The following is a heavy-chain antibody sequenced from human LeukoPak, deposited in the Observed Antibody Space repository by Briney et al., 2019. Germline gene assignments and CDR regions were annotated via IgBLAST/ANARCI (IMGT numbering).Heavy chain of an antibody. J-gene: IGHJ4*02. D-gene: IGHD3-22*01. CDR1: GGSFSGDY. CDR3: ARGRGGDYEDYYDSSGYYPVYEY. V-gene: IGHV4-34*01. Sequence: PSETLSLTCAVYGGSFSGDYWSWIRQSPGKGLEWVGEIKHSGSTNQNLSLKSRLTISVDTSKNQFSRKRSSVTAADTDVYYCARGRGGDYEDYYDSSGYYPVYEYWGQGTLVTVSS. CDR2: IKHSGST.